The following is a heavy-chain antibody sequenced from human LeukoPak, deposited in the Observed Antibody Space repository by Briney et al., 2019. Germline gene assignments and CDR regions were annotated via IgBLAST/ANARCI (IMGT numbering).Heavy chain of an antibody. CDR2: ISYDGSNK. V-gene: IGHV3-30*18. CDR1: GFTFSSYG. D-gene: IGHD6-6*01. CDR3: AKDGGSSYFDY. Sequence: PGGSLRLSCAASGFTFSSYGMHWVRQAPGKGLEWVAVISYDGSNKYYAGSVKGRFTISRDNSKNTLYLQMNSLRAEDTAVYYCAKDGGSSYFDYWGQGTLVTVSS. J-gene: IGHJ4*02.